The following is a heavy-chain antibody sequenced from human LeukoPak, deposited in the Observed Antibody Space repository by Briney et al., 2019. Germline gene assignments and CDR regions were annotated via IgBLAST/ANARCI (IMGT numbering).Heavy chain of an antibody. CDR2: INHRGTT. CDR1: GDSFSGYY. CDR3: ARSWAGMYYPFYYFDY. V-gene: IGHV4-34*01. D-gene: IGHD1-26*01. Sequence: SETLSLTCAVYGDSFSGYYWSWIRQPPGKGLEWIAGINHRGTTHYNPSLKSRVNISADTSKNQFSLHLDSVTAADTAVYYCARSWAGMYYPFYYFDYWGQGTLVSVSS. J-gene: IGHJ4*02.